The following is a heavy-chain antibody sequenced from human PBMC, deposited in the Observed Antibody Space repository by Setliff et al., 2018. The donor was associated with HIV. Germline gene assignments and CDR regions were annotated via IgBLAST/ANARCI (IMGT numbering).Heavy chain of an antibody. CDR1: GYSISSHY. V-gene: IGHV4-59*11. D-gene: IGHD1-26*01. CDR3: ASGWEWGAPLDY. CDR2: IFSSGST. Sequence: PSETLSLTCTVSGYSISSHYWSWIRQPPGKELEWIGYIFSSGSTTYNPSLKSRVTISIDTSKNQFSLKVSSVTAADTAVYYCASGWEWGAPLDYWGQGTLVTVS. J-gene: IGHJ4*02.